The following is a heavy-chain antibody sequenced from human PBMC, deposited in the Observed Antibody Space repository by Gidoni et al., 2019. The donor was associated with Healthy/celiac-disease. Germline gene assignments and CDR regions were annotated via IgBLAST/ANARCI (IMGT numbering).Heavy chain of an antibody. CDR3: ARGGYYGPNGMDV. CDR2: IYTSGST. J-gene: IGHJ6*02. D-gene: IGHD3-10*01. V-gene: IGHV4-61*02. CDR1: CCSISSGSYY. Sequence: QVQLQESGPGLVKPSQTLSLTCTVSCCSISSGSYYWSWIRQPAGKGLEWIGRIYTSGSTNYNPSLKSRVTISVDTSKNQFSLKLSSVTAADTAVYYCARGGYYGPNGMDVWGQGTTVTVSS.